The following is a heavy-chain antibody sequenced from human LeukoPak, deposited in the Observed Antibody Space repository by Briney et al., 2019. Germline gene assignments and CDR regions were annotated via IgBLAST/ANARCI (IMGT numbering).Heavy chain of an antibody. J-gene: IGHJ3*02. CDR1: GGSISSYY. CDR2: INHSGST. V-gene: IGHV4-34*01. Sequence: PSETLSLTCTVSGGSISSYYWSWIRQPPGKGLEWIGEINHSGSTNYNPSLKSRVTISVDTSKNQFSLKLSSVTAADTAVYYCASRTYYYDDTGYYSGAAFDIWGQGTMVTVPS. CDR3: ASRTYYYDDTGYYSGAAFDI. D-gene: IGHD3-22*01.